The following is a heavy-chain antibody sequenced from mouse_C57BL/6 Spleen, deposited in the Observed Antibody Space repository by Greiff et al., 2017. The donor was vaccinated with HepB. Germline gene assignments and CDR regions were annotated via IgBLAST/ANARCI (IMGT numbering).Heavy chain of an antibody. CDR3: ARYMALRGYFDY. J-gene: IGHJ2*01. Sequence: EVQGVESGGGLVQPGGSLSLSCAASGFTFTDYYMSWVCQPPGKALEWLGFIRNKANGYTTEYSASVKGRFTISRDTSQSILYLQMNALRAEDSATYYCARYMALRGYFDYWGQGTTLTVSS. D-gene: IGHD1-1*01. CDR1: GFTFTDYY. CDR2: IRNKANGYTT. V-gene: IGHV7-3*01.